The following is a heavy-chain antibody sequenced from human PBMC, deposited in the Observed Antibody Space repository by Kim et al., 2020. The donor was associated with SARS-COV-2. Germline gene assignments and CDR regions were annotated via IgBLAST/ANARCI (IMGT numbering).Heavy chain of an antibody. V-gene: IGHV1-69*13. CDR1: GGTFSSYA. J-gene: IGHJ4*02. CDR3: ARDGGAPYSGYEAFDY. Sequence: SVKVSCKASGGTFSSYAISWVRQAPGQGLEWMGGIIPIFGTANYAQKFQGRVTITADESTSTAYMELSSLRSEDTAVYYCARDGGAPYSGYEAFDYWGQGTLVTVSS. CDR2: IIPIFGTA. D-gene: IGHD5-12*01.